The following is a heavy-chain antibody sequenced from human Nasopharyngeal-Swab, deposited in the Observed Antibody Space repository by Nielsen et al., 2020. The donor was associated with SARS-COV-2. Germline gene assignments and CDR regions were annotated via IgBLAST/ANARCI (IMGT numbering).Heavy chain of an antibody. D-gene: IGHD6-13*01. CDR1: GYPFTSYY. V-gene: IGHV1-46*01. CDR3: ARSRRIAAAGPPPNN. Sequence: ASVKVSCKASGYPFTSYYMHWVRHAPGQGLEWMGIINPSGGSTSYEQKFQGRVTMTRDTSTSTVYMELSSLRSEDTAVYYCARSRRIAAAGPPPNNRGQGTLVNVSS. J-gene: IGHJ4*02. CDR2: INPSGGST.